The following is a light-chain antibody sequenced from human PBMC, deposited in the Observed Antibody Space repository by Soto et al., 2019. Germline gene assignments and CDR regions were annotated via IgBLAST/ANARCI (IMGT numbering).Light chain of an antibody. V-gene: IGKV3-20*01. J-gene: IGKJ5*01. CDR3: QQYGSSPPIT. CDR2: GAS. CDR1: QSVSSSY. Sequence: EIVLTQSPGTLSLSPGERATLSCRASQSVSSSYLAWYQQKPGQAPRLLIYGASSRATGIPDRFSGSGSGTDLTLTISRLEPEDFAVYYCQQYGSSPPITFGQGTRLASK.